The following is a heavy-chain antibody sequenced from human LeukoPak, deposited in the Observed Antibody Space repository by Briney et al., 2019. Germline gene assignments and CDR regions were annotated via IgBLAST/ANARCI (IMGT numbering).Heavy chain of an antibody. CDR1: GFTFSIYS. CDR3: ARDSIRDAYNSDYFDF. V-gene: IGHV3-21*01. CDR2: ISSTSDYI. J-gene: IGHJ4*02. Sequence: GGSLGLSCAASGFTFSIYSMNWVRQAPGKGLEWVSSISSTSDYIYYADSVKGRFTISRDNAKNSLYLQMNSLRAEDTAVYYCARDSIRDAYNSDYFDFWGQGTLVTVSS. D-gene: IGHD5-24*01.